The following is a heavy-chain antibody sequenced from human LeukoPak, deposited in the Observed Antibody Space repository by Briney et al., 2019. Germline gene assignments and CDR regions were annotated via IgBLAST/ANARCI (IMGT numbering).Heavy chain of an antibody. CDR2: ISSSGSTI. J-gene: IGHJ5*02. CDR3: ARDFLTGGFDP. Sequence: GGPLSPSCAASGFTSSDYNMSWIRQAPGKGLGWVSYISSSGSTIYYADSVKGRFTISRDNAKNSLYLQMNSLRAEDTAVYYCARDFLTGGFDPWGQGTLVTVSS. V-gene: IGHV3-11*01. CDR1: GFTSSDYN. D-gene: IGHD1-14*01.